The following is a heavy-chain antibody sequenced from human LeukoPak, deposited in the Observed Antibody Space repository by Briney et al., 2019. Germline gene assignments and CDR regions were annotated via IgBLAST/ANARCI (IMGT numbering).Heavy chain of an antibody. CDR3: ARAALDYGDYDDY. CDR2: MNPNSGNT. Sequence: ASVKVSCKASGYTFTSYDINWVRQATGQGLEWMGWMNPNSGNTGYAQKFRGRVTMTRNTSISTAYMELSSLRSEDTAVYYCARAALDYGDYDDYWGQGTLVTVSS. D-gene: IGHD4-17*01. CDR1: GYTFTSYD. J-gene: IGHJ4*02. V-gene: IGHV1-8*01.